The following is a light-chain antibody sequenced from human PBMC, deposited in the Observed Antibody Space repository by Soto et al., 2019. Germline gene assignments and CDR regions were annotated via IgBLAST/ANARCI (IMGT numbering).Light chain of an antibody. CDR3: QQYKSYST. Sequence: DIQMTQSPSTLSASVGDRVTITCRASQSISSWLAWYQQKPGKAPKLLIYKASSLESGVPSRFSGSGSGTVFTLTISSLQPDDSATYYCQQYKSYSTFSQGTKLEMK. J-gene: IGKJ2*01. CDR1: QSISSW. V-gene: IGKV1-5*03. CDR2: KAS.